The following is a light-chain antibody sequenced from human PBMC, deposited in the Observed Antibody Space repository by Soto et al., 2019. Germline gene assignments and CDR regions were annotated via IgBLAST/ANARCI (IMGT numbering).Light chain of an antibody. CDR3: QQSYSTPYT. Sequence: DIQMTQSPSSLSASVGDRVTITCRASQSISDYLNWFQQKPGKAPKLLIYGASSLQSGVPSRFSGSGSGTDVTLTISSLQPEDFAIYCCQQSYSTPYTFGQGTKLEIK. CDR1: QSISDY. J-gene: IGKJ2*01. CDR2: GAS. V-gene: IGKV1-39*01.